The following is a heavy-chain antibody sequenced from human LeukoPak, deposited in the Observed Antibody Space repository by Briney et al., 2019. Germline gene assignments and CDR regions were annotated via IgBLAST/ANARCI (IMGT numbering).Heavy chain of an antibody. Sequence: ASLKVSCKASGYTFTSYGISWVRQAPGQGLEWMGWISAYNGNTNYAQKLQGRVTMTTDTSTSTAYMELRSLRSDDTAVYYCARDRQWLVPYWFDPWGQGTLVTVSS. J-gene: IGHJ5*02. D-gene: IGHD6-19*01. CDR1: GYTFTSYG. CDR3: ARDRQWLVPYWFDP. CDR2: ISAYNGNT. V-gene: IGHV1-18*01.